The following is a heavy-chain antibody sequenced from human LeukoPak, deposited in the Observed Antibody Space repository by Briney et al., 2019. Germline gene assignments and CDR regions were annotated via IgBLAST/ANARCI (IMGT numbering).Heavy chain of an antibody. CDR1: GFPFSTYA. CDR3: ARDPGYDSSGYWGY. J-gene: IGHJ4*02. CDR2: ISRDGENQ. Sequence: GGSLRLSCAASGFPFSTYAMTWVRQAPGKGLEWVAVISRDGENQNYADSVKGRLTISRDNSKNTLFLQMNSLRADDTAVYYCARDPGYDSSGYWGYWGQGTLVTVSS. V-gene: IGHV3-30*04. D-gene: IGHD3-22*01.